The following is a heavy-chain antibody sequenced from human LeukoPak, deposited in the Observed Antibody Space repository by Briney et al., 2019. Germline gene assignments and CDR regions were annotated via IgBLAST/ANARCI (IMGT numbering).Heavy chain of an antibody. Sequence: SETLSLTCTVSGGSISSYYWSWIRQPPGKGLEWIGYIYYSGSTNYNPSLKSRVTISVDTSKNQFSLKLSSVTAADTAVYYCARDNYDSRVGYYYYGMDVWGQGTTVTVSS. D-gene: IGHD3-3*01. CDR1: GGSISSYY. J-gene: IGHJ6*02. V-gene: IGHV4-59*01. CDR3: ARDNYDSRVGYYYYGMDV. CDR2: IYYSGST.